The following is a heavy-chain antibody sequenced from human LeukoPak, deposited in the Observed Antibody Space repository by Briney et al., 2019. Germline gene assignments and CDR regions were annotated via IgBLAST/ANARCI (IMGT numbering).Heavy chain of an antibody. J-gene: IGHJ6*02. CDR1: GYTFTSYG. D-gene: IGHD1-7*01. CDR3: ARDRKLELLAYYYGMDV. CDR2: ISAYNGNT. V-gene: IGHV1-18*01. Sequence: ASVKVSCKASGYTFTSYGISWVRQAPGQGLEWMGWISAYNGNTNYAQKLQGRVTMTTDTSTSTAYMELRSLRSDDTAVYYCARDRKLELLAYYYGMDVWGQGTTVTVSS.